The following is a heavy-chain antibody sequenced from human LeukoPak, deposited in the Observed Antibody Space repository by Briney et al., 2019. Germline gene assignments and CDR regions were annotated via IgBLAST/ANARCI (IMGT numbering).Heavy chain of an antibody. V-gene: IGHV3-30*02. Sequence: GGSLRLSCAASGFIFNTHGMHWVRQAPGKGLEWVSYISYDGSRKNYADSVKGRFTISRDNSKNTLFLQMNSLKAEDTAVYYCAKKLIGNVDYFDYWGQGTLVTVSS. J-gene: IGHJ4*02. D-gene: IGHD2-8*01. CDR1: GFIFNTHG. CDR2: ISYDGSRK. CDR3: AKKLIGNVDYFDY.